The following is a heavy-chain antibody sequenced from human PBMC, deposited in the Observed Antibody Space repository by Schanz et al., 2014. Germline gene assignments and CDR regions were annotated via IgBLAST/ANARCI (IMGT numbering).Heavy chain of an antibody. J-gene: IGHJ6*02. CDR3: ARSPRMDV. CDR2: IKHDGSGK. V-gene: IGHV3-7*03. Sequence: EVQLVESGGGLVQPGGSLRLSCAASGFTFSDSWMHWVRQAPGKGLEWVANIKHDGSGKYYVVSVEGRFTISRDNAKKSLYLQMNSLKTEDTAVYYCARSPRMDVWGQGTMVTVSS. CDR1: GFTFSDSW.